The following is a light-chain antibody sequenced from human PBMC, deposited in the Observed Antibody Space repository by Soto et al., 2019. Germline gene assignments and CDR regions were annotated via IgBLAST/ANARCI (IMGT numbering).Light chain of an antibody. CDR2: SNN. V-gene: IGLV1-44*01. Sequence: QSVLTQPPSASGTPGQRVTISCSGSSSNIGSNTVNWYQHLPGTAPKLLIYSNNQRPSGVPDRFSGSKSGTSASLAISGLQSKDEADYYCAAWDDSLNGPVFGGGTQLTVL. CDR1: SSNIGSNT. J-gene: IGLJ3*02. CDR3: AAWDDSLNGPV.